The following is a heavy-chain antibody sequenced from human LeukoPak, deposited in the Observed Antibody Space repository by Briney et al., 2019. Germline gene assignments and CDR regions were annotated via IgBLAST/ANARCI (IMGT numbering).Heavy chain of an antibody. J-gene: IGHJ4*02. V-gene: IGHV3-23*01. CDR1: GFTFSSYA. CDR2: ISGSGGST. Sequence: GGSLRLSCAASGFTFSSYAMSWVRQAPGKGLEWVSAISGSGGSTYYADSVKGRFTISRDNSKNTLYLQMNSLRAEDTAVYYCAKATSQRGIAAAGDYWGQGTLVTVSS. CDR3: AKATSQRGIAAAGDY. D-gene: IGHD6-13*01.